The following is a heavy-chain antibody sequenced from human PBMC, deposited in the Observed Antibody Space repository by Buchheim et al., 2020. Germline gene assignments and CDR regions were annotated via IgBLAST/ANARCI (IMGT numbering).Heavy chain of an antibody. D-gene: IGHD3-3*01. Sequence: QVQMVESGGGLVKPGGSLRLSCAASGFTFSDYYMTWIRQAPGKGLEWISYISGTSTYTNYAESVQGRFTVSRDNAKNSLYLQMNSLRDEDTAVYYCGRTHNYWSGYSDYWGQGTL. CDR1: GFTFSDYY. CDR2: ISGTSTYT. J-gene: IGHJ4*02. CDR3: GRTHNYWSGYSDY. V-gene: IGHV3-11*05.